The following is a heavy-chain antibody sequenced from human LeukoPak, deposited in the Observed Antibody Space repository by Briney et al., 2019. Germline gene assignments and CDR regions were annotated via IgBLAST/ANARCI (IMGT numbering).Heavy chain of an antibody. V-gene: IGHV3-15*01. D-gene: IGHD3-16*02. CDR2: IKSKTDGGTT. J-gene: IGHJ4*02. CDR3: TTENYDYVWGSYRQYYFDY. CDR1: GFTFSNAW. Sequence: KAGGSLRLSCAASGFTFSNAWMSWVRQAPGKGLEWVGRIKSKTDGGTTDYAAPVKGRFTISRDDSKNTLYLQMNSLETEDTAVYYCTTENYDYVWGSYRQYYFDYWGQGTLVTVSS.